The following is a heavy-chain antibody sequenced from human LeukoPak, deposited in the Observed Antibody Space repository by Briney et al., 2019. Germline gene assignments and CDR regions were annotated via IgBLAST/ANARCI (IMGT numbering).Heavy chain of an antibody. D-gene: IGHD4-17*01. CDR2: ISGSGGST. V-gene: IGHV3-23*01. Sequence: GGSLRLSCAASGFTFSSYAMSWVRQAPGKGLEWVSAISGSGGSTYYADSVKGRFTISRDNSKNTLYLQMNSLRAEDTAVYYCARWGVDYGDYGVSDYWGQGTLVTVSS. CDR3: ARWGVDYGDYGVSDY. CDR1: GFTFSSYA. J-gene: IGHJ4*02.